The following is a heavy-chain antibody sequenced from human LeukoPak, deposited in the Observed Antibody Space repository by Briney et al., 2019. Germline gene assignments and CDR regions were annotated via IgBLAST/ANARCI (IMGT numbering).Heavy chain of an antibody. V-gene: IGHV1-46*01. D-gene: IGHD3-3*02. J-gene: IGHJ6*02. CDR3: ARDTLIHSWHFSPPLRHHGMDV. CDR1: GYTFTSYY. CDR2: INPSGGST. Sequence: GASVKVSCKASGYTFTSYYMHWVRQAPGQGLEWMGIINPSGGSTSYAQKFQGRVTMTRDTSTSTVYMELSSLRPEDTAVYYCARDTLIHSWHFSPPLRHHGMDVWGQGTTVTVSS.